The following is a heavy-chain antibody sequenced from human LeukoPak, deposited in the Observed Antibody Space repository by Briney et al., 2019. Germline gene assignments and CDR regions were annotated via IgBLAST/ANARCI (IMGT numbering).Heavy chain of an antibody. CDR3: ARGHYDLWSGSLGALDY. J-gene: IGHJ4*02. CDR1: GGSISSGDYY. D-gene: IGHD3-3*01. V-gene: IGHV4-30-4*01. Sequence: SETLSLTCTVSGGSISSGDYYWSWIRQPPGKGLEWIGYIYYSGSTYYDPSLKSRVTISVDTSKNQFSLKLSSVTAADTAVYYCARGHYDLWSGSLGALDYWGQGTLVTVSS. CDR2: IYYSGST.